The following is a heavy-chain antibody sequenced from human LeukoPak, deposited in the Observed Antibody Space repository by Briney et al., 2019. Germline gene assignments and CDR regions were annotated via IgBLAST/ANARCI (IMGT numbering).Heavy chain of an antibody. CDR3: AKAEEMAKTFDY. Sequence: PGGSLRLSCAASGFTFDDYAMHWVRQAPGKGLEWVSGISWNSGSIGYADSEKGRFTISRDNAKNSLYLQMNSLRAEDTALYYCAKAEEMAKTFDYWGQGTLVTVSS. D-gene: IGHD5-24*01. CDR2: ISWNSGSI. V-gene: IGHV3-9*01. J-gene: IGHJ4*02. CDR1: GFTFDDYA.